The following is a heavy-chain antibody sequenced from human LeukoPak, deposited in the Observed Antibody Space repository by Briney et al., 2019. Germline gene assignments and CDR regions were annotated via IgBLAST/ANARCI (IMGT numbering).Heavy chain of an antibody. J-gene: IGHJ4*02. V-gene: IGHV3-33*08. D-gene: IGHD1-26*01. Sequence: GGSLRLSCSASGFTFSNYGMHWVRQAPGKGLEWVALIWYDGSNKYYADSVRGRFTISRDNSKNTLYLQMKSLRVEDTAVYYCARAGVGAIYYFDYWGQGTLVTVSS. CDR3: ARAGVGAIYYFDY. CDR2: IWYDGSNK. CDR1: GFTFSNYG.